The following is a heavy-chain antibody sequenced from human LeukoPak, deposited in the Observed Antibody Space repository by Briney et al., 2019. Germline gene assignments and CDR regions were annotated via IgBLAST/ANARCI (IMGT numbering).Heavy chain of an antibody. J-gene: IGHJ6*03. Sequence: ASVKVSCKASGYTFTGYYMHWVRQAPRQGRGWMGWINPNSGGTNYAQKVQGRVTMTRDTSISTAYMELSRLRSDDTAVYYCALYSSSSYYMDVWGKGTTVTVSS. CDR1: GYTFTGYY. CDR3: ALYSSSSYYMDV. D-gene: IGHD6-19*01. CDR2: INPNSGGT. V-gene: IGHV1-2*02.